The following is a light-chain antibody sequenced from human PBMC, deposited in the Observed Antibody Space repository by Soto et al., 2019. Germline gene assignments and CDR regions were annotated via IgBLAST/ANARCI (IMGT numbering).Light chain of an antibody. J-gene: IGKJ1*01. CDR1: QSVSSN. Sequence: EIVMTQSPATLSVSPGERATLSCRASQSVSSNLAWYQQKPGQAPRLLIYGASTRATGIPARFSGSGSGTEFTLTISSLQSEDFPVYYCPQYNNWPPTFGQGTKV. CDR2: GAS. V-gene: IGKV3-15*01. CDR3: PQYNNWPPT.